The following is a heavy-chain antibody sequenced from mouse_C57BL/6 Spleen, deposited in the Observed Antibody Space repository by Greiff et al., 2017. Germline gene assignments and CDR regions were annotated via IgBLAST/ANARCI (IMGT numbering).Heavy chain of an antibody. V-gene: IGHV1-78*01. CDR1: GYTFTDHT. CDR3: ARGSVYYYGSSYDFDY. Sequence: QVQLQQSDAELVKPGASVKISCKVSGYTFTDHTIHWMKQRPEQGLEWIGYIYPRDGSTKYNEKFKGKATLTADKSSSTAYMQLNSLTSEDSAVYFCARGSVYYYGSSYDFDYWGQGTTLTVSS. D-gene: IGHD1-1*01. CDR2: IYPRDGST. J-gene: IGHJ2*01.